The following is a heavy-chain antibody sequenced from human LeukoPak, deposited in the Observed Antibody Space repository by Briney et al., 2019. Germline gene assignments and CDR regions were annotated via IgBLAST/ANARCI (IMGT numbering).Heavy chain of an antibody. CDR2: IYYSGST. V-gene: IGHV4-59*01. Sequence: SETLSLTCTVSGGSISSYYWSWIRQPPGKGLEWIGYIYYSGSTNYNPSLKGRVTISVDTSKNQFSLKLSSVTAADTAVYYCARVTYYYGSGSLDYWGQGTLVTVSS. CDR3: ARVTYYYGSGSLDY. J-gene: IGHJ4*02. CDR1: GGSISSYY. D-gene: IGHD3-10*01.